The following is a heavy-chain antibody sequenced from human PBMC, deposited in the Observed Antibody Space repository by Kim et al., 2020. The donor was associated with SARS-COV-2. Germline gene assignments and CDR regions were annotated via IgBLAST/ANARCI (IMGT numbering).Heavy chain of an antibody. J-gene: IGHJ6*02. CDR3: AREGSIAARDGMDV. V-gene: IGHV1-69*01. D-gene: IGHD6-6*01. Sequence: AQKFQGRVTITADESTSTAYMELSSLRSEDTAVYYCAREGSIAARDGMDVWGQGTTVTVSS.